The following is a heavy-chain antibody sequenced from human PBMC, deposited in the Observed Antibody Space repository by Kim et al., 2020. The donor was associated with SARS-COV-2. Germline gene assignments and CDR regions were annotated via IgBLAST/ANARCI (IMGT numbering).Heavy chain of an antibody. Sequence: GGSLRLSCAASGFTFSSYSMNWVRQAPGKGLEWVSSISSSSSYIYYADSVKGRFTISRDNAKNSLYLQMNSLRAEDTAVYYCARVWDGTTSGGGSPGVLYYYYGMDVWGQGTTVTVSS. D-gene: IGHD1-7*01. J-gene: IGHJ6*02. CDR2: ISSSSSYI. CDR3: ARVWDGTTSGGGSPGVLYYYYGMDV. CDR1: GFTFSSYS. V-gene: IGHV3-21*01.